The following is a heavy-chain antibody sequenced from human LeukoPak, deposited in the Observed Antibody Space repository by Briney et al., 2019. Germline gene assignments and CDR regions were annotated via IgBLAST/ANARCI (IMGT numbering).Heavy chain of an antibody. CDR3: ARAHYDYVWGSAGWFDP. Sequence: SQALSLTCTVSGGSISSGSYYWSWIRQPAGKGLEWIGRIYTSGSTNYNPSLKSRVTISVDTSKNQFSLKLSSVTAADTAVYYCARAHYDYVWGSAGWFDPWGQGTLVTVSS. D-gene: IGHD3-16*01. V-gene: IGHV4-61*02. CDR1: GGSISSGSYY. J-gene: IGHJ5*02. CDR2: IYTSGST.